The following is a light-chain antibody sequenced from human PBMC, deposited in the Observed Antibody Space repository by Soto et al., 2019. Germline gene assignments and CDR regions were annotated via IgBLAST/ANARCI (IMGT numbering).Light chain of an antibody. CDR2: SND. CDR1: SSNIGTNF. J-gene: IGLJ1*01. CDR3: SSYSTTNILV. V-gene: IGLV1-47*02. Sequence: QAVLTQPPSASATPGQRVSISCSGSSSNIGTNFVSWYQQLPGTAPKLLIYSNDQRPSGVPDRFSGSKSGTSASLAISGLRSEDEADYYCSSYSTTNILVFGSGTKLTVL.